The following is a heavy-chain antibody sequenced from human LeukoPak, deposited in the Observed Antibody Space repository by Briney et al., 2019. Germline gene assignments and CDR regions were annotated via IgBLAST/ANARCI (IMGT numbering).Heavy chain of an antibody. V-gene: IGHV3-48*03. CDR2: ISSSGSTI. CDR1: GFTFSSYE. CDR3: ARDKISRYVWGPIRSSYYYYMDV. Sequence: GGSLRLSCAASGFTFSSYEMNWVRQAPGKGLEWVSYISSSGSTIYYADSVKGRFTISRDNAKNSLYLQMNSLRAEDTAVYYCARDKISRYVWGPIRSSYYYYMDVWGKGTTVTISS. J-gene: IGHJ6*03. D-gene: IGHD3-16*01.